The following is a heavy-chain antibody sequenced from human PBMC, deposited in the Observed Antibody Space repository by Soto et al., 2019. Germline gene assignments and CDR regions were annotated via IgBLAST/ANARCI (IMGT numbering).Heavy chain of an antibody. V-gene: IGHV4-30-4*01. D-gene: IGHD5-18*01. CDR2: LYYSGST. CDR3: ARVQGGGGAMVHNY. Sequence: QVQLQESGPGLVKPSQTLSLTCTVSGGSISSGDNYWSWIRQPPGKGLEWIGYLYYSGSTYYNPSPNSRVTISVDTSKNQFSLKLSSVTAADTAVYYCARVQGGGGAMVHNYWGQGTLVTVSS. J-gene: IGHJ4*02. CDR1: GGSISSGDNY.